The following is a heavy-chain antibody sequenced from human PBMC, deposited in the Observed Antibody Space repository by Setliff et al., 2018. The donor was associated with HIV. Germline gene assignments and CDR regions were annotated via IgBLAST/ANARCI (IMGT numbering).Heavy chain of an antibody. Sequence: ASVKVSCKSSGYNFTDHYIHWVRQAPGQGLEWMGWITPNSGDTNYAQKFQGRVSMTRDTSINTASMELSRLRFGDTAVYYCARGGEHFNYKDYFDYWGQGTLVTVSS. CDR3: ARGGEHFNYKDYFDY. CDR1: GYNFTDHY. D-gene: IGHD3-3*02. V-gene: IGHV1-2*02. J-gene: IGHJ4*02. CDR2: ITPNSGDT.